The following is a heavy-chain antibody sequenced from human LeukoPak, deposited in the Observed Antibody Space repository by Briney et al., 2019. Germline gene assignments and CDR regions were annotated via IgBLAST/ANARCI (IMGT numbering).Heavy chain of an antibody. Sequence: ASVKVSCKASGYTFTSYYMHWVRQAPGQGLEWMGIIHPSGGSTSYAQKFQGRVTMTRDTSTSTVYMELSSLRSEDTAVYYCARVKSGSSGWYSEFDPWGQGTLVTVSS. V-gene: IGHV1-46*01. CDR3: ARVKSGSSGWYSEFDP. CDR1: GYTFTSYY. D-gene: IGHD6-19*01. J-gene: IGHJ5*02. CDR2: IHPSGGST.